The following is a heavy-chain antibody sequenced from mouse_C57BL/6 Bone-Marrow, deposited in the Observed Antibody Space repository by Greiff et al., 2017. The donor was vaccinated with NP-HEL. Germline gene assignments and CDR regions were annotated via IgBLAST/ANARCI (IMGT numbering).Heavy chain of an antibody. V-gene: IGHV1-54*01. CDR2: INPGSGGT. J-gene: IGHJ3*01. D-gene: IGHD2-3*01. CDR3: ARSRYDGYYSFAY. CDR1: GYAFTNYL. Sequence: VQLQQSGAELVRPGTSVKLSCKASGYAFTNYLIEWVKQRPGQGLEWIGVINPGSGGTNYNEKFKGKATLTADKSSSTAYMQLSSLTSEDSAVYFCARSRYDGYYSFAYWGQGTLVTVSA.